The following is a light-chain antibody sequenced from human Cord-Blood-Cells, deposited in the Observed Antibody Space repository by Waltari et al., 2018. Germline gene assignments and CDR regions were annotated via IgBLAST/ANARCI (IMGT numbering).Light chain of an antibody. CDR3: QPSNITWT. V-gene: IGKV1-39*01. CDR1: QSISSY. CDR2: AAS. Sequence: DIQMTQSPSSLSASVGDRVTITCRASQSISSYLNWYQQKPGKAPKLLIYAASSLQSGVPTRCSGSGSATDFTLTISRLQPEDSANYYCQPSNITWTFGQGTKVEIK. J-gene: IGKJ1*01.